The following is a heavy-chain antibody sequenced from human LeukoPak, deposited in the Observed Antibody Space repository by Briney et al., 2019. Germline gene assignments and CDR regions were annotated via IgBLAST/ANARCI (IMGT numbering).Heavy chain of an antibody. CDR1: GFTVSSSH. D-gene: IGHD3-22*01. CDR3: ARDGSSSGYYLFDY. Sequence: GGSLRLSCAGSGFTVSSSHMSWVRQAPGKGLEWVSVIFSDGNTNYADSVKGRFTISRDNFKNTVDLQMNSLRAEDTAVYYCARDGSSSGYYLFDYWGQGTLVTVSS. V-gene: IGHV3-66*01. CDR2: IFSDGNT. J-gene: IGHJ4*02.